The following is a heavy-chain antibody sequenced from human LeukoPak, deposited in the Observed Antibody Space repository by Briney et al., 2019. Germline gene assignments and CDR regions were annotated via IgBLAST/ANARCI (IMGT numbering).Heavy chain of an antibody. CDR3: AKDSAEQQLVRDFDY. Sequence: GGSLRLSCAASGFTFSSYAMSWVRQAPGTGLEWVSSMSASGGSTYYADSVKGRFTVSRDNSKNTLYLQMNSLRAEDTAVYYCAKDSAEQQLVRDFDYWGQGTLVTVSS. J-gene: IGHJ4*02. CDR1: GFTFSSYA. V-gene: IGHV3-23*01. D-gene: IGHD6-13*01. CDR2: MSASGGST.